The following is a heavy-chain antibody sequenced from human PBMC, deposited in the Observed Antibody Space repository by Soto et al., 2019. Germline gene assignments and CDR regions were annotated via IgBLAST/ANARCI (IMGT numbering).Heavy chain of an antibody. CDR2: IIPIFGTA. D-gene: IGHD3-22*01. CDR1: VGPVSSYA. V-gene: IGHV1-69*13. Sequence: SVKVSCKASVGPVSSYAISLVRQAPGQGLEWMGGIIPIFGTANYAQKFQGRVTITADESTSTAYMELSSLRSEETAVYYCARGDYYDSRGPIGGHYYYGMDVWGQGTTVTVSS. J-gene: IGHJ6*02. CDR3: ARGDYYDSRGPIGGHYYYGMDV.